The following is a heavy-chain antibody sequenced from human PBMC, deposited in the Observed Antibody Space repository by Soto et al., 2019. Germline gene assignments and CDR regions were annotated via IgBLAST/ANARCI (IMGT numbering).Heavy chain of an antibody. J-gene: IGHJ4*02. CDR2: FDPEDGET. V-gene: IGHV1-24*01. D-gene: IGHD2-15*01. CDR3: APDTHRLGYCSGGSCYGFDY. Sequence: ASVKVSCKVSGYTLTELSMHWVRQAPGKGLEWMGGFDPEDGETIYAQKFQGRVTMTEDTSTDTAYMELSSLRSEDTAVYYCAPDTHRLGYCSGGSCYGFDYWGQGTLVTVSS. CDR1: GYTLTELS.